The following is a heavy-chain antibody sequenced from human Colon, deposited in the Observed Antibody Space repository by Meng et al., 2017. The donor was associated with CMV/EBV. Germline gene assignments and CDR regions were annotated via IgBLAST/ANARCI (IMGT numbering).Heavy chain of an antibody. J-gene: IGHJ4*02. CDR3: ARVIKTFGVVERSNDY. D-gene: IGHD3-3*01. V-gene: IGHV3-7*01. Sequence: SGFTFSNFWMNWVRQAPGKGLEWVATIKEDGSETYYVDSVKGRFTISRDNGKNSMYLQMNRLRAEDTSVYYCARVIKTFGVVERSNDYWGQGTLVTVSS. CDR2: IKEDGSET. CDR1: GFTFSNFW.